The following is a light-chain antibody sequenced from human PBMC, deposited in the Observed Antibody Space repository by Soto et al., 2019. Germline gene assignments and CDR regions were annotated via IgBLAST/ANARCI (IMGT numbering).Light chain of an antibody. Sequence: EIVLTQSPGTLSWSPGDRATLSCRASQSVSSSYLAWYQQKPGQAPRLLIYGASSRATGIPDRFSGSGSGTDVTLTISRLEPEDFAVYYCQQYGSSPALTFGGGTKVEIK. V-gene: IGKV3-20*01. CDR3: QQYGSSPALT. CDR1: QSVSSSY. CDR2: GAS. J-gene: IGKJ4*01.